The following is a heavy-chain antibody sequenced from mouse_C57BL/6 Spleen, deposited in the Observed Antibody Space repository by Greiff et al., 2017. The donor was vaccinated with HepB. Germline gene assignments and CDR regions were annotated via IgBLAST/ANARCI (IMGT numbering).Heavy chain of an antibody. J-gene: IGHJ4*01. CDR3: ARTRIIYYYGSSYFYAMDY. CDR2: IDPSDSYT. V-gene: IGHV1-69*01. D-gene: IGHD1-1*01. Sequence: QVQLQQPGAELVMPGASVKLSCKASGYTFTSYWMHWVKQRPGQGLEWIGEIDPSDSYTNYNQKFKGKSTLTVDKSSSTAYMQLSSLTSEDYAVYYCARTRIIYYYGSSYFYAMDYWGQGTSVTVSS. CDR1: GYTFTSYW.